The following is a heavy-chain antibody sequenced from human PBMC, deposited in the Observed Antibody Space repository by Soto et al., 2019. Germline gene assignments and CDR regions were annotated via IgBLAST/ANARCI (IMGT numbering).Heavy chain of an antibody. CDR2: INHSGST. D-gene: IGHD3-3*01. CDR1: GGSFSGYY. Sequence: SETLSLTCAVYGGSFSGYYWSWIRQPPGKGLEWIGEINHSGSTNYNPSLKSRVTISVDTSKNQFSLKLSSVTAADTAVYYCAAYYDFWSGYYTAPFDYWGQGILVTVSS. CDR3: AAYYDFWSGYYTAPFDY. V-gene: IGHV4-34*01. J-gene: IGHJ4*02.